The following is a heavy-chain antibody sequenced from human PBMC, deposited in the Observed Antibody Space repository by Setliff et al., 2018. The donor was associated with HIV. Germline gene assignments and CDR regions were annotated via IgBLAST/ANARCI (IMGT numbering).Heavy chain of an antibody. V-gene: IGHV4-59*12. CDR2: IYDSGSP. CDR1: GGSTSNEY. Sequence: SETLSLTCTVSGGSTSNEYWSWIRQPPGKGLEWIGYIYDSGSPKYNPSLKSRVTISIDTSKSQISLKVTSVTAADTAVYYCTRDLWGDDYYYNNMDVWGKGTTVTVSS. J-gene: IGHJ6*03. CDR3: TRDLWGDDYYYNNMDV. D-gene: IGHD2-21*02.